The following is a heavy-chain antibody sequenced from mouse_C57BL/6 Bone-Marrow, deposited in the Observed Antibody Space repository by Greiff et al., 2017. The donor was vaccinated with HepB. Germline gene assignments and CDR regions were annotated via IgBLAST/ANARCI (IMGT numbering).Heavy chain of an antibody. Sequence: QVQLQQPGAELVRPGTSVKLSCKASGYTFTSYWMHWVKQRPGQGLEWIGVIDPSDSYTNYNQKFKGKATLTVDTSSSTAYMQLSSLTSEDSAVYYCARITAVVGDYYAMDYWGQGTPVTVSS. CDR2: IDPSDSYT. D-gene: IGHD1-1*01. CDR3: ARITAVVGDYYAMDY. J-gene: IGHJ4*01. CDR1: GYTFTSYW. V-gene: IGHV1-59*01.